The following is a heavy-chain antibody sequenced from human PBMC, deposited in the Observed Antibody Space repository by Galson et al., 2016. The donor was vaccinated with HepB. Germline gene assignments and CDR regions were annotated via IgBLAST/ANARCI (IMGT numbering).Heavy chain of an antibody. CDR2: IYHSGST. CDR3: ARRRPATNPHYFDF. CDR1: GGSISSGGYS. D-gene: IGHD1-26*01. Sequence: LSLTCAVSGGSISSGGYSWSWIRQPPGKGLEWIGYIYHSGSTYYNPSLKSRVTISVDRSKNQFSLKLISVTAADTAVYFCARRRPATNPHYFDFWGQGILVTVSS. V-gene: IGHV4-30-2*01. J-gene: IGHJ4*02.